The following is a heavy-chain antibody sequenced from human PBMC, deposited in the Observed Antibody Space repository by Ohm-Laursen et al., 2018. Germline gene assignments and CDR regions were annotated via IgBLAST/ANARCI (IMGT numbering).Heavy chain of an antibody. CDR1: GFSASSYD. J-gene: IGHJ6*02. CDR2: ISETSSHI. V-gene: IGHV3-21*01. CDR3: ARDSSRRAREGGMDV. Sequence: SLRLSCSASGFSASSYDVAWVRQAPGLGLEWISYISETSSHIYDADSVRGRFTVARDIAKNALYLQLNSLRVEDTAVYYCARDSSRRAREGGMDVWGQGNKVTVSS. D-gene: IGHD6-6*01.